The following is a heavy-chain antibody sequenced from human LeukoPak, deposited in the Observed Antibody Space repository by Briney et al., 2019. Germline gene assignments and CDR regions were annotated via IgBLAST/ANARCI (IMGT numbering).Heavy chain of an antibody. Sequence: VKPSETLSLTCTVSGGSISNYYWSWIRQPPGKGLEWIGYIYYSGSTNYNPSLKSRVTKSVDTSKNQFSLKLSSVTAADTAVYYCARQKTVADFDYWGQGTLVTVSS. J-gene: IGHJ4*02. CDR2: IYYSGST. CDR3: ARQKTVADFDY. D-gene: IGHD4-23*01. V-gene: IGHV4-59*08. CDR1: GGSISNYY.